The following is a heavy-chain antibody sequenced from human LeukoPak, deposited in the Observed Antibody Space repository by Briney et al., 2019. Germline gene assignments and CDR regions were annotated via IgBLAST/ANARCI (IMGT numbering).Heavy chain of an antibody. V-gene: IGHV1-8*01. CDR3: AKDPQIVLVVYATQPPYYFDY. CDR1: GYTFTSYG. CDR2: MNPNSGNT. D-gene: IGHD2-8*02. Sequence: ASVKVSCKASGYTFTSYGINWVRQATGQGLEWMGWMNPNSGNTGYAQKFQGRVTMTSNTSISTAYMELSSLRSEDTAVYYCAKDPQIVLVVYATQPPYYFDYWGQGTLVTVSS. J-gene: IGHJ4*02.